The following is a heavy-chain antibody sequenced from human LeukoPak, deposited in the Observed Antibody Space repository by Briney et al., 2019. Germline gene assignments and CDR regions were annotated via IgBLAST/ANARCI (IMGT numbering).Heavy chain of an antibody. CDR2: ISWNSGSI. CDR3: AKGIGYYYDSSGYYDRTYYFDY. V-gene: IGHV3-9*01. D-gene: IGHD3-22*01. J-gene: IGHJ4*02. CDR1: GFTFSSYG. Sequence: GGSLRLSCAVSGFTFSSYGMHWVRQAPGKGLEWVSGISWNSGSIGYADSVKGRFTISRDNAKNSLYLQMNSLRAEDTALYYCAKGIGYYYDSSGYYDRTYYFDYWGQGTLVTVSS.